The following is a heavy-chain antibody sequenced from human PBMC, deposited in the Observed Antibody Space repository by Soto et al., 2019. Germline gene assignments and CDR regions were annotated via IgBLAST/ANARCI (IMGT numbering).Heavy chain of an antibody. CDR2: IYYSGTT. Sequence: PSETLSLTCTVSGGSISSSSYYWGWIRQPPGKGLEWIGYIYYSGTTNYNPSLKSRVTMSVDTSRNQFSLKLSSVTAADTAVYYCARDPPDGDSYFDYWGQGTLVTVSS. J-gene: IGHJ4*02. CDR3: ARDPPDGDSYFDY. V-gene: IGHV4-61*01. CDR1: GGSISSSSYY. D-gene: IGHD4-17*01.